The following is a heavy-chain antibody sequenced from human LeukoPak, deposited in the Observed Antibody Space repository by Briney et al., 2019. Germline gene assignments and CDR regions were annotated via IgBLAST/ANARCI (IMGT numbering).Heavy chain of an antibody. CDR1: GFTFSGNA. D-gene: IGHD3-10*01. Sequence: PGRSLRLSCAASGFTFSGNAMHWVRQAPGKGLEWVALISFDGRNKYYADSVKGRFTISRDNSKNTLYLQVNSLRTEDMAVYYCASLAGSYLDEYYGMDVWGEGTTVIVSS. J-gene: IGHJ6*01. CDR3: ASLAGSYLDEYYGMDV. CDR2: ISFDGRNK. V-gene: IGHV3-30*04.